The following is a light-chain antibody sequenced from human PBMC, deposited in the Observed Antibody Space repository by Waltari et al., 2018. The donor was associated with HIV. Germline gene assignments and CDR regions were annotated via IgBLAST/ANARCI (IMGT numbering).Light chain of an antibody. CDR3: AAWDDSLNGRV. CDR1: SSNTTRNT. J-gene: IGLJ3*02. V-gene: IGLV1-44*01. Sequence: QSVLTQPPSASGTPGQRVTISCSGRSSNTTRNTVNCYQQLPGTAPKLLIYSNNQRPSGVPDRFSGSKSGTSASLAISGLQSEDEADYYCAAWDDSLNGRVFGGGTKLTVL. CDR2: SNN.